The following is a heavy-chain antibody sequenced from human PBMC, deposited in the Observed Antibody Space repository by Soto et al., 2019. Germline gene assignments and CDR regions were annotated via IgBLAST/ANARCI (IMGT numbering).Heavy chain of an antibody. CDR2: ISGSGGST. CDR1: GFTFSSYA. J-gene: IGHJ4*02. V-gene: IGHV3-23*01. CDR3: AKGHSYGYPYSGYDWAVYFDY. Sequence: EVQLLESGGGLVQPGGSLRLSCAASGFTFSSYAMSWVRQAPGKGLEWVSAISGSGGSTYYADSVKGRFTISRDNSKNTLYLQMNSLRAEDTAVYYCAKGHSYGYPYSGYDWAVYFDYWGQGTLVTVSS. D-gene: IGHD5-12*01.